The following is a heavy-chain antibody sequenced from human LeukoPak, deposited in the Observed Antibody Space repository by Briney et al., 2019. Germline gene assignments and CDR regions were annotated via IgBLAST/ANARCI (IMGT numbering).Heavy chain of an antibody. CDR2: IRNDGST. D-gene: IGHD3-9*01. J-gene: IGHJ4*02. CDR1: GFPVISTS. Sequence: GGSLRLSCVASGFPVISTSMTWVRQAPGRGLEWVSIIRNDGSTFYTDSVKGRFTISRDNSKNTLSLQMNSLRAEDTAVYYCVSHSDTLTSYSFDYWGQGTLVTVSS. CDR3: VSHSDTLTSYSFDY. V-gene: IGHV3-53*01.